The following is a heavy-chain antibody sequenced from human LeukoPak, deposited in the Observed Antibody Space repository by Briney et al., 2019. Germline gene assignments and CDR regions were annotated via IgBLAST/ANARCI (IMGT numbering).Heavy chain of an antibody. Sequence: ASVKVSCKASGYTFTGYGISWVRQAPGQGLEWMGWISAYNGNTDYAQKLQGRVTMTTDTSTSTAYMELRSLRSDDTAVYYCAREPAVEYYYGSGSYIPRFDYWGQGTLVTVSS. CDR1: GYTFTGYG. J-gene: IGHJ4*02. CDR3: AREPAVEYYYGSGSYIPRFDY. V-gene: IGHV1-18*01. CDR2: ISAYNGNT. D-gene: IGHD3-10*01.